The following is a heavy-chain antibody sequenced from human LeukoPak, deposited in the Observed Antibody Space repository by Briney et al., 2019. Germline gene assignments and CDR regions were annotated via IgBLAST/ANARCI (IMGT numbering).Heavy chain of an antibody. CDR1: GYTFTSYG. Sequence: GASVKVSCKTSGYTFTSYGINWVRQAPGQGLEWMGWISAYNGNTNSAQKFQGRVTTTTDTSTSTAYMELRSLRSDDTAVYYCARDQERSNNWFDPWGQGTLVTVSS. CDR3: ARDQERSNNWFDP. D-gene: IGHD3-10*01. CDR2: ISAYNGNT. V-gene: IGHV1-18*04. J-gene: IGHJ5*02.